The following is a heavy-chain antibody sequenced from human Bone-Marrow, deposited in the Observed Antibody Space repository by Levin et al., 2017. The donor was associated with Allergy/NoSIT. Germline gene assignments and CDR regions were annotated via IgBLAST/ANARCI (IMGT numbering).Heavy chain of an antibody. CDR3: ARDAGDLVGYFDV. V-gene: IGHV4-59*01. J-gene: IGHJ2*01. CDR2: IYYSGRT. Sequence: ESLKISCTVSGGSITNFYWSWIRQPPGKGLEWIGFIYYSGRTIYNPALKSRLTTSVDTSKNQFSLKLSSVTAADTAVYYCARDAGDLVGYFDVWGRGTPVTVSS. D-gene: IGHD2-2*01. CDR1: GGSITNFY.